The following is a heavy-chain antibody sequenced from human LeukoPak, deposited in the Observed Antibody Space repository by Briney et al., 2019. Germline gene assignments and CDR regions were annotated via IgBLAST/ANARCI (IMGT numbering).Heavy chain of an antibody. V-gene: IGHV4-34*01. CDR2: INHSGST. J-gene: IGHJ4*02. D-gene: IGHD1-26*01. Sequence: SETLSLTCAVYGGSFSGYYWSWIRQPPGKGLEWIGEINHSGSTNYNPSLKSRVTISVDTSKNQFSLKLSSVTAADTAVYYCARDQWDQLTGFDYWGQGTLVTVSS. CDR1: GGSFSGYY. CDR3: ARDQWDQLTGFDY.